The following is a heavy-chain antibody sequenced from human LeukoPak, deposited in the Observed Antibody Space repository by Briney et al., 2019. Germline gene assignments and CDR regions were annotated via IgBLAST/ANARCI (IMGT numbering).Heavy chain of an antibody. CDR2: INHSGST. Sequence: SETLSLTCAVSGGSFSGYCWSWIRKPPGKGLEWIGEINHSGSTNYNPSLKSRVTISVDTSKNQFSLKLSSVTAADTAVYYCASVLRYFDWSSGFDYWGQGTLVTVSS. D-gene: IGHD3-9*01. CDR1: GGSFSGYC. J-gene: IGHJ4*02. CDR3: ASVLRYFDWSSGFDY. V-gene: IGHV4-34*01.